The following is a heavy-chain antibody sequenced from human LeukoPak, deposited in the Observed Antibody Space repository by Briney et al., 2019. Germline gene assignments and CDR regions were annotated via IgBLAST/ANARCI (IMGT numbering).Heavy chain of an antibody. V-gene: IGHV4-4*09. J-gene: IGHJ6*03. D-gene: IGHD1-26*01. Sequence: SDPLTLHSTLPGPHISRYYWSWLRQPPAKRLERIGYIYTSGSTNYNPSLKSRVSISLDTSKNQFSLRLSSVTAADTAVYYCARLENMGNSYYYMDVWGKGTTVAVSS. CDR2: IYTSGST. CDR1: GPHISRYY. CDR3: ARLENMGNSYYYMDV.